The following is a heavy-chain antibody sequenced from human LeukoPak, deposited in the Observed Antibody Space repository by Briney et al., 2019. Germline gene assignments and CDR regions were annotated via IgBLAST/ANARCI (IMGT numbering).Heavy chain of an antibody. Sequence: PSETLSLTCSVSGGSISSSSYYWAWIRQPPGKGLEVIGSIYYSGNTYYNPSLKSRVTISVDRSKNQFSLKLSSMTAADTAVYYCASVVGATYYYYYMDVWGKGTTVTVSS. CDR1: GGSISSSSYY. CDR2: IYYSGNT. CDR3: ASVVGATYYYYYMDV. J-gene: IGHJ6*03. D-gene: IGHD1-26*01. V-gene: IGHV4-39*01.